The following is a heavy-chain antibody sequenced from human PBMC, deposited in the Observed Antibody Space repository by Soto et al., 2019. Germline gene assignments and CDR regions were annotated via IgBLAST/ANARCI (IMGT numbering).Heavy chain of an antibody. D-gene: IGHD2-2*01. V-gene: IGHV4-34*01. CDR1: GGSFSGYY. J-gene: IGHJ1*01. Sequence: QVQLQQWGAGLLKPSETLSLTCAVYGGSFSGYYWSWIRQPPGKGLEWIGEINHSGSTNYNPSLKSRVTISVDTSKNQFSLKLSSVTAADTAVYYCARGGRYQLLAKYFQHWGQGTLVTVSS. CDR3: ARGGRYQLLAKYFQH. CDR2: INHSGST.